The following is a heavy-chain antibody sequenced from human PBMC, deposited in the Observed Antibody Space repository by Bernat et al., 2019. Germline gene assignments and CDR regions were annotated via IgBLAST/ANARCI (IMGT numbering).Heavy chain of an antibody. Sequence: EVHLVESGGGLVNPGGSLRLSCAVSGLSFSDAWMNWVRQAPGKGLEWVGRILSRGSGETTQYSAPVKDRFIISRDDSRNTLYLQRNSLKTEDTAVYYCAPETWRRGLYINWGQGTLVTVSA. CDR1: GLSFSDAW. CDR3: APETWRRGLYIN. D-gene: IGHD3-10*01. V-gene: IGHV3-15*01. CDR2: ILSRGSGETT. J-gene: IGHJ4*02.